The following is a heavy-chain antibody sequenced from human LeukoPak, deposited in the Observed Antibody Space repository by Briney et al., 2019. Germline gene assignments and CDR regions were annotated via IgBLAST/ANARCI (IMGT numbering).Heavy chain of an antibody. D-gene: IGHD4-11*01. CDR1: GFTFSNYN. Sequence: GGSLRLSCAASGFTFSNYNINWVRQAPGKGLEWVSYISSSSSTIYYADSVKDRFTISRDNAKNSVYLQMNSLGADDTAVYYCATYSILNAREFRYWGQGTLVTVTS. CDR3: ATYSILNAREFRY. V-gene: IGHV3-48*04. J-gene: IGHJ1*01. CDR2: ISSSSSTI.